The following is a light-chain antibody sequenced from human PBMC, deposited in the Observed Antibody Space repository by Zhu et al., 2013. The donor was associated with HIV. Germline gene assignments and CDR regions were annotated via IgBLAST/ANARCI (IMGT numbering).Light chain of an antibody. CDR1: SSNIGAGYD. CDR2: GNS. Sequence: QSVLTQPPSVSGAPGQRVTISCTGSSSNIGAGYDVHWYQQLPGTAPKLLIYGNSNRPSGVPDRFSGSKSGTSASLAITGLQAEDEADLYCQSYDSSLSGPVVFGGGTKLTVL. J-gene: IGLJ2*01. CDR3: QSYDSSLSGPVV. V-gene: IGLV1-40*01.